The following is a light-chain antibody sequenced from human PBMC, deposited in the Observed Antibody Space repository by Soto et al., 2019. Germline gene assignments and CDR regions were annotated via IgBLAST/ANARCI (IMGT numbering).Light chain of an antibody. CDR3: SSYTSSRTYV. CDR2: DVS. Sequence: QSVLTQPPSVSGSPGQSVAISCTGTSSDVGSYNRVSWYQQPPGTAPKLMIYDVSNRPSGVPDRFSGSKSGNTASLTISGLQADDEADYYCSSYTSSRTYVFGPGTKLTVL. CDR1: SSDVGSYNR. V-gene: IGLV2-18*02. J-gene: IGLJ1*01.